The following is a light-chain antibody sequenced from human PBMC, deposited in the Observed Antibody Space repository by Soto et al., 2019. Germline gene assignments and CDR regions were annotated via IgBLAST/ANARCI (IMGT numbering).Light chain of an antibody. CDR1: QSVSSY. J-gene: IGKJ2*01. V-gene: IGKV3-11*01. CDR3: QQRYNWPPYT. CDR2: DAT. Sequence: EIVLTQSPATLSLSPGERATLSCRASQSVSSYLAGYQQKPGQAPRLLIYDATNRATGIPDRFSGSGSGTDFTLTISSLEPEDVAVYYCQQRYNWPPYTFGQGTKLEIK.